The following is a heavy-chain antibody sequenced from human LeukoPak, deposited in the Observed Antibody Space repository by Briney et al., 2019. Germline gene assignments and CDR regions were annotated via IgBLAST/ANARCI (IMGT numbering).Heavy chain of an antibody. CDR2: LFYMGST. CDR3: ARARYREINYAYAGGFYYMDV. V-gene: IGHV4-59*01. D-gene: IGHD1-26*01. Sequence: SSQTLSLTGTVSGGSLSPYYWSGIPQPPGKALEGMGYLFYMGSTNYPPPPKSRVPISVDMSKPHFPFALSSGTAADTPVFFCARARYREINYAYAGGFYYMDVWGKGATVTVSS. J-gene: IGHJ6*03. CDR1: GGSLSPYY.